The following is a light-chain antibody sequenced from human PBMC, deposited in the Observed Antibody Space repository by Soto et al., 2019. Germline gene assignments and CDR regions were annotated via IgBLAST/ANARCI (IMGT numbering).Light chain of an antibody. Sequence: EIVLTQSPGTLSLSPGERATLSCRASQSVSSTYLAWFQQKPGQAPRILIYGASSRATGIPDRFSGSGSGTDITLTISRLEPEDFAVYYCQQYGSSPQTFGQGTKVEIK. CDR2: GAS. J-gene: IGKJ1*01. V-gene: IGKV3-20*01. CDR3: QQYGSSPQT. CDR1: QSVSSTY.